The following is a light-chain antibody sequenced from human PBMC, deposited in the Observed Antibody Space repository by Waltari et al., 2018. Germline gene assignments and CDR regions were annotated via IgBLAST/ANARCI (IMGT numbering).Light chain of an antibody. CDR1: SSDVGGYNY. V-gene: IGLV2-14*03. Sequence: HSALTQPASVSGCPGQSITISCTGTSSDVGGYNYVPWYQQHPGKAPKLMIYDVSNRPSGVSNRFSGSKSGNTASLTISGLQAEDEADYYCSSYISSDTLELFGGGTSLTVL. CDR3: SSYISSDTLEL. CDR2: DVS. J-gene: IGLJ2*01.